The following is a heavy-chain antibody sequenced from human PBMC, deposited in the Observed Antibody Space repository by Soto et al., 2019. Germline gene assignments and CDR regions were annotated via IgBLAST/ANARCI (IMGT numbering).Heavy chain of an antibody. Sequence: QITLKESGPTLVKPTQTLTLTCTFSGFSLTTDSVGVGWIRQPPGEALEWLAGIYWDDSKTYRPSLESRLTITKDTSKNQVALTMTNIDSLDTATYYCAHAYGGRSLYWGHGTLVTVSS. CDR3: AHAYGGRSLY. J-gene: IGHJ4*01. CDR1: GFSLTTDSVG. CDR2: IYWDDSK. V-gene: IGHV2-5*02. D-gene: IGHD1-26*01.